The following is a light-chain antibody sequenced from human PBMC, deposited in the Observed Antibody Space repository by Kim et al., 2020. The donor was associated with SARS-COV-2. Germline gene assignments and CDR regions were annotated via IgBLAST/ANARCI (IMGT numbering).Light chain of an antibody. CDR2: GKN. CDR1: SLRSDY. V-gene: IGLV3-19*01. CDR3: NSRDSSGNHLV. Sequence: ALVQTVKITCQGDSLRSDYASWYQQKPGQAPVLVIYGKNNRPSGIPDRFSVSSSGNTASLTITGAQAEDEADYYCNSRDSSGNHLVFGGGTQLTVL. J-gene: IGLJ3*02.